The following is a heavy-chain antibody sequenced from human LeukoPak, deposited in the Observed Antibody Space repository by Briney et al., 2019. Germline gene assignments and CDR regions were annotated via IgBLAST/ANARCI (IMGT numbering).Heavy chain of an antibody. V-gene: IGHV1-69*01. CDR1: GGTFSSYA. CDR3: ARGVSRKQWLVQH. Sequence: SVKVSCKASGGTFSSYAISWVRQAPGQGLEWMGGIIPIFGTANYAQKFQGRVTITADESTSTAYMELSSLRSEDTAVYHCARGVSRKQWLVQHWGQGTLVTVSS. CDR2: IIPIFGTA. J-gene: IGHJ1*01. D-gene: IGHD6-19*01.